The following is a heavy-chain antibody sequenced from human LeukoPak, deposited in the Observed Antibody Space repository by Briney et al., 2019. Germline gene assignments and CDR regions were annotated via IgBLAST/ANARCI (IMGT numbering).Heavy chain of an antibody. CDR3: AKDQNDYSSGWALDY. CDR2: VSGGGGST. CDR1: GFTFSSYA. Sequence: PGGSLRLSCAASGFTFSSYAMSWVRQAPGKGLEWVSAVSGGGGSTFYADSVKGRFTVSRDNSGDTLYLQMNSLRADDTAIYYCAKDQNDYSSGWALDYWGQGTLVTVSS. D-gene: IGHD6-19*01. V-gene: IGHV3-23*01. J-gene: IGHJ4*02.